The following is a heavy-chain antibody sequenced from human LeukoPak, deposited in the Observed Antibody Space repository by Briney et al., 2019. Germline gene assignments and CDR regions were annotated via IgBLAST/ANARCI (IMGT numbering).Heavy chain of an antibody. CDR1: GLSLGNAW. CDR2: IRAKVDGGTV. Sequence: GGSLRLSCAASGLSLGNAWMSWVRQVPGKGLEWLGRIRAKVDGGTVDYAAPVKGRFTISRDESENTLYLHLTSLKIEDAAVYYCTTLGGDNWFDWYFDLWGRGTLVTVTS. V-gene: IGHV3-15*01. D-gene: IGHD1-1*01. CDR3: TTLGGDNWFDWYFDL. J-gene: IGHJ2*01.